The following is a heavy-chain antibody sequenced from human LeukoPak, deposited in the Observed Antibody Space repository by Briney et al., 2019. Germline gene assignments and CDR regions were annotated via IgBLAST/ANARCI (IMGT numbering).Heavy chain of an antibody. CDR3: ARGLKVLDY. CDR2: IYNSGST. Sequence: TLSLTCTVSGGSISSGDYYWSWMRQPPGKGLEWIGYIYNSGSTYHNPSLKSRVTISVDTSKNQFSLKLSSVTAADTAVYHCARGLKVLDYWGQGTLVTVSS. J-gene: IGHJ4*02. V-gene: IGHV4-30-4*01. CDR1: GGSISSGDYY. D-gene: IGHD2-21*02.